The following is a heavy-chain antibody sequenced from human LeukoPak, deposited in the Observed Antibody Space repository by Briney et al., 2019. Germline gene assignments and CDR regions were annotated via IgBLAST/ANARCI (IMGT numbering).Heavy chain of an antibody. CDR2: INHSGST. CDR1: GGSLSGYY. V-gene: IGHV4-34*01. Sequence: PSETLSLTCAVYGGSLSGYYWSWIRQPPGKGLEWIGEINHSGSTNYNPSLKSRVTISVDTSKNQFSLKLSSVTAADTAVYYCARRTEELRELGYFDYWGQGTLVTVSS. J-gene: IGHJ4*02. CDR3: ARRTEELRELGYFDY. D-gene: IGHD1-26*01.